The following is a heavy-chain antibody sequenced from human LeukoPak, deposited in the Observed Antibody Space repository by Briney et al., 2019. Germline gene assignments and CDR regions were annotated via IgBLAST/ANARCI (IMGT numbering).Heavy chain of an antibody. CDR1: GGSISITNHY. V-gene: IGHV4-39*07. CDR2: MSDSGST. Sequence: KASETLSLTCTVSGGSISITNHYCGWIRQPPGKRLEWIGSMSDSGSTYYNPSLMSRVTISKDTSKNQFSLKVSSVTAADTAVYYCARGLSIAAGANWGQGILVTVSS. CDR3: ARGLSIAAGAN. D-gene: IGHD6-13*01. J-gene: IGHJ4*02.